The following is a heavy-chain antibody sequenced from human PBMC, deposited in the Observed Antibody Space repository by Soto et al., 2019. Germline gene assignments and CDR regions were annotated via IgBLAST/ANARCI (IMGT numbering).Heavy chain of an antibody. J-gene: IGHJ4*02. V-gene: IGHV4-30-4*01. Sequence: SETLSLTCTVSGGSISSGDYYWSWIRQPPGKGLEWIGYIYYSGSTYYNPSLKSRVTISVDKSKNQFSLKLSSVTAADTAVYYCARSYYGDYGLFDYWGQGTLVTVSS. CDR2: IYYSGST. D-gene: IGHD4-17*01. CDR3: ARSYYGDYGLFDY. CDR1: GGSISSGDYY.